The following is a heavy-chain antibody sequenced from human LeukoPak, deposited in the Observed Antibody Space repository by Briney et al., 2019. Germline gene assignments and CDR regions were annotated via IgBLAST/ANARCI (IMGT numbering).Heavy chain of an antibody. J-gene: IGHJ4*02. CDR3: ARSRTGTWGMYYFDY. CDR1: GFRFSTYD. V-gene: IGHV3-48*03. CDR2: INNIDGTV. D-gene: IGHD1-1*01. Sequence: GGSLRLSCAASGFRFSTYDMVWVRQAPGKGLEWISYINNIDGTVYYAGSVKGRFTISRDNAKNSLSLQMTNLNVGDTAVYYCARSRTGTWGMYYFDYWGQGTLVTVSS.